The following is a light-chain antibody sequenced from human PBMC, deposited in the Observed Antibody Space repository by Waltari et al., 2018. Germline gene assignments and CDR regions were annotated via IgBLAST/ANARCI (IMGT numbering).Light chain of an antibody. CDR3: QQYDTSPT. V-gene: IGKV3-20*01. CDR2: GAS. Sequence: DTVLTQSPGTLSLSPGDRATLSCRASQSVGNNYLAWYQQKPGQAPTLVIHGASWRATGIPDRFSGSGYGTDFSLNISRLEPEDFAVYFCQQYDTSPTFGQGTKVEIK. J-gene: IGKJ1*01. CDR1: QSVGNNY.